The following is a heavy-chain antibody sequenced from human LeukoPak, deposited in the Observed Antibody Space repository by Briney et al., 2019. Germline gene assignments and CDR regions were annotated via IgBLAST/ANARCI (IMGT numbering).Heavy chain of an antibody. Sequence: GGSLRLSCAASGFTFSSFGMHWVCQTPGKGLEWVAVISHDGTNKYYADSVKGRFAISRDNFKNTLYLQMNSLRAEDTAVYFCAKDSCASTSCYTLTTLNHMDVWGKGTTVTVSS. CDR2: ISHDGTNK. V-gene: IGHV3-30*18. J-gene: IGHJ6*03. D-gene: IGHD2-2*02. CDR3: AKDSCASTSCYTLTTLNHMDV. CDR1: GFTFSSFG.